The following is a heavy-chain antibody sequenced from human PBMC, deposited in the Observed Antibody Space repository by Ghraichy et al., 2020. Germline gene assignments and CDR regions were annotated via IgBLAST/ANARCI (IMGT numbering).Heavy chain of an antibody. CDR2: ISGSGGST. Sequence: GSLNISCAASGFTFSSYAMRWVRQAPGKGLEWVSAISGSGGSTYYADSVKGRFTISRDNSKNTLYLQMNSLRAEDTAVYYCTQDIVVVPAAIDYYYGMDVWGQGTTVTVSS. J-gene: IGHJ6*02. D-gene: IGHD2-2*02. CDR1: GFTFSSYA. CDR3: TQDIVVVPAAIDYYYGMDV. V-gene: IGHV3-23*01.